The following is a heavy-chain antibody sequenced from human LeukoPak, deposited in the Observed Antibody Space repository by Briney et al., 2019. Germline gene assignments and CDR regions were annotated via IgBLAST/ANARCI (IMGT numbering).Heavy chain of an antibody. CDR2: KYYDGNSGNT. J-gene: IGHJ4*02. CDR3: VRPESAGTKYRFDY. D-gene: IGHD1-1*01. V-gene: IGHV4-59*01. Sequence: SETLSLTCTVSGGSMSYYYWTWIRQTPGKGLEWIGYKYYDGNSGNTNYNPSLESRVTISVDTSKNHVSLNLTSVTAADTAVYYCVRPESAGTKYRFDYWGQGTLVTVSS. CDR1: GGSMSYYY.